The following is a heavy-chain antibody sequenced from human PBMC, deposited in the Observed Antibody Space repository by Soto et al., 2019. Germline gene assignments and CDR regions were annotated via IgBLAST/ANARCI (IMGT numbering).Heavy chain of an antibody. Sequence: GGSLRLSCAASGLTFSSFAMHWVRQAPGKGLEWVAVTSYDGSNKYYADSVEGRFTISRDISKSTLYLQMISLRAEDTAVYFCARAPPGYCTKGVCYFFDYWGQGTLVTVSS. V-gene: IGHV3-30-3*01. CDR2: TSYDGSNK. CDR1: GLTFSSFA. D-gene: IGHD2-8*01. CDR3: ARAPPGYCTKGVCYFFDY. J-gene: IGHJ4*02.